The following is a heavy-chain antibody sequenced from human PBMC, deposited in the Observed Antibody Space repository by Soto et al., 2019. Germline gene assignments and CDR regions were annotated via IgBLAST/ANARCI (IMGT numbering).Heavy chain of an antibody. CDR1: GFTFSSYG. D-gene: IGHD3-10*01. CDR3: ARDSALDYYYGMDV. CDR2: IWYDGSNK. J-gene: IGHJ6*02. Sequence: QVQLVESGGGVVQPGRSLRLSCAASGFTFSSYGMHWVRQAPDKGLEWVAVIWYDGSNKYYADSVKGRFTISRDNSKNTLYLQMNSLRAEDTAVYYCARDSALDYYYGMDVWGQGTTVTVSS. V-gene: IGHV3-33*01.